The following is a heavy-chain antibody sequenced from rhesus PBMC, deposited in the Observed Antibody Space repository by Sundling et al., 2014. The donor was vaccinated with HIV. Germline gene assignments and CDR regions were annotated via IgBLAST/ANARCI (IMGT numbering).Heavy chain of an antibody. Sequence: QVQLVQSGAEVKKPGASVKLSCKASGYTFTSYNIDWVRQAPGQGLEWMGWIVPSNGNTNYAQKLQGRVTMTRDTSTNTVYMELSSLRSEDTAVYYCAREGITMFGLDQFDSWGQGVLLTVSS. CDR3: AREGITMFGLDQFDS. V-gene: IGHV1-200*01. D-gene: IGHD3-3*01. J-gene: IGHJ4*01. CDR2: IVPSNGNT. CDR1: GYTFTSYN.